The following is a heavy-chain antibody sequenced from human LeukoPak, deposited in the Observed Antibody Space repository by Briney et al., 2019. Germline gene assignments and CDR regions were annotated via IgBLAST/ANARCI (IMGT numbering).Heavy chain of an antibody. CDR1: GFTFSSYA. CDR3: ARESVAFSSGWYAGDY. Sequence: GRSLRLPCAASGFTFSSYAMHWVRQAPGKGLEWVAVISYDGSNKYYADSVKGRFTISRDSSKNTLYLQMNSLRAEDTAVYYCARESVAFSSGWYAGDYWGQGTLVTVSS. V-gene: IGHV3-30*04. CDR2: ISYDGSNK. J-gene: IGHJ4*02. D-gene: IGHD6-19*01.